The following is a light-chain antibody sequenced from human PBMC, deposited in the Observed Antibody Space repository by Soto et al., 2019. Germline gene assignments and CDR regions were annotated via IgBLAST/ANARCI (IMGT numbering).Light chain of an antibody. CDR3: QQYYSTTPT. CDR1: QSVLYSSNNKNY. CDR2: WAS. J-gene: IGKJ2*01. V-gene: IGKV4-1*01. Sequence: DIVMTQSPDSLAVSLGERATINCKSSQSVLYSSNNKNYLAWYQQKPGQPPKMVIYWASTRESGVPDRFSGSGSGTDFTITISSLQAEDVAVYSCQQYYSTTPTFGQGTKLEIK.